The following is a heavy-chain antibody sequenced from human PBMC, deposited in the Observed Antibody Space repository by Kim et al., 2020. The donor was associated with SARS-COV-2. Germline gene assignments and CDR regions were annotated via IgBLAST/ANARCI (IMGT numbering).Heavy chain of an antibody. J-gene: IGHJ4*02. V-gene: IGHV3-30*04. D-gene: IGHD2-15*01. CDR1: GFTFSSYA. CDR3: ARDPALDNGGNGMVDY. CDR2: ISYDGSNK. Sequence: GGSLRLSCAASGFTFSSYAMHWVRQAPGKGLEWVAVISYDGSNKYYADSVKGRFTISRDNSKNTLYLQMNSLRAEDTAVYYCARDPALDNGGNGMVDYWGQGTLVTISS.